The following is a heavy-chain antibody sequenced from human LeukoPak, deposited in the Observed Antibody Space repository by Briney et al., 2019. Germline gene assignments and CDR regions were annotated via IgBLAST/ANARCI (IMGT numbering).Heavy chain of an antibody. CDR3: ASERLYNACDL. CDR2: TNPNSGGT. CDR1: GYTFTAYY. D-gene: IGHD4/OR15-4a*01. J-gene: IGHJ3*01. Sequence: ASVKVSCKGSGYTFTAYYVHWVRQAPGQGLEWMGWTNPNSGGTHYAQKFQGRVTMTRDTSLNTAYMELSRLTSDDTAVYYCASERLYNACDLWGQGTMVTVSS. V-gene: IGHV1-2*02.